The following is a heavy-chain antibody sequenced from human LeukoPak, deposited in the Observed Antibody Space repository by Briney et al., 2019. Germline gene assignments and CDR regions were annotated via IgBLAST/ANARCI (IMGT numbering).Heavy chain of an antibody. CDR3: ARDFIFNGGWSVDY. D-gene: IGHD6-19*01. J-gene: IGHJ4*02. CDR1: GYTFTAYS. V-gene: IGHV1-2*02. Sequence: GASVKVSCKASGYTFTAYSIHWVRQAPGQGLEWRGWINPNSGGTDYAQKFQGRVTMTRDTSIRTAYMELSRLRSDDTAVYYCARDFIFNGGWSVDYWGQGTLVTVSS. CDR2: INPNSGGT.